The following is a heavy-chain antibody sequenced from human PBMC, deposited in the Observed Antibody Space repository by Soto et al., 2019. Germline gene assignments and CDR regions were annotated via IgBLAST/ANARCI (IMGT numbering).Heavy chain of an antibody. CDR3: ARGTVRDHDFGDH. V-gene: IGHV3-74*01. D-gene: IGHD4-17*01. Sequence: EVQLVESGGDLVQPGGSLRLSCAASGFTFSTYWMHWVRQVPGKGPELVSRMSSDGSSTAYADSVRGRFIISRDYAKNTLYLQMNSLIVDDTAVYYCARGTVRDHDFGDHWGLGTLVAVSS. J-gene: IGHJ4*02. CDR2: MSSDGSST. CDR1: GFTFSTYW.